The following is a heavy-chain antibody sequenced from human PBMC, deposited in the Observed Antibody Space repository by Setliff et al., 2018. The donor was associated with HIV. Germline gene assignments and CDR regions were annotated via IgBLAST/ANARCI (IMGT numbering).Heavy chain of an antibody. CDR2: INPSVGST. CDR3: ARDPLDGDGPFDY. V-gene: IGHV1-46*01. Sequence: ASVTVSCKASGYTFTTYYMHWVRQAPGQGLEWMAVINPSVGSTNFAQMFQGRVTMTRDTSTSTVYVELSSLRSEDAAVYYCARDPLDGDGPFDYWGQGTLVTVSS. CDR1: GYTFTTYY. J-gene: IGHJ4*02. D-gene: IGHD7-27*01.